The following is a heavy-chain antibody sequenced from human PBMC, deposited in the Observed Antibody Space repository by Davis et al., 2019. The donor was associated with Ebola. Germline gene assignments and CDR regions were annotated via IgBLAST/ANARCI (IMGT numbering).Heavy chain of an antibody. D-gene: IGHD3-22*01. CDR1: GDSISISNW. J-gene: IGHJ3*02. Sequence: SQTPSLTRDVSGDSISISNWWSWVRQSPGKGLEWIGEIYHNGMTNYNPSLRSRVTISVDKSKNQFFLKLTSVTAADTAVYYCARVMYEYHTSSYSTADALDIWGQGTRVIVSS. CDR3: ARVMYEYHTSSYSTADALDI. V-gene: IGHV4/OR15-8*01. CDR2: IYHNGMT.